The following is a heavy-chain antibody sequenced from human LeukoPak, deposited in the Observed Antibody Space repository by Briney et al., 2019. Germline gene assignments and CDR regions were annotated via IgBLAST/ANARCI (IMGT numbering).Heavy chain of an antibody. CDR1: GFTFSDYY. CDR2: ISSSGSTI. D-gene: IGHD3-3*01. V-gene: IGHV3-11*01. J-gene: IGHJ6*02. Sequence: PGGSLRLSCAASGFTFSDYYMSWIRQAPGKGLEWVSYISSSGSTIYYADSVKGRFTISRDNAKNSLYLQMNSLRAEDTAVYYCARAQTYYDYWSDPTHHYYGMDVWGQGTTVTVSS. CDR3: ARAQTYYDYWSDPTHHYYGMDV.